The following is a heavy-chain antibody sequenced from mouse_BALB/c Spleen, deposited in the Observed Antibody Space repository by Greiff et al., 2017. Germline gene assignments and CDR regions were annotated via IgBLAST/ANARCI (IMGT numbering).Heavy chain of an antibody. CDR2: ISSGGST. V-gene: IGHV5-6-5*01. Sequence: EVQGVESGGGLVKPGGSLTLSCAASGFTFSSYAMSWVRQTPEKRLEWVASISSGGSTYYPDSVKGRFTISRDNARNFLYLQMSSLRSEDTAMYYCAREGYYAMDYWGQGTSVTVSS. CDR3: AREGYYAMDY. J-gene: IGHJ4*01. CDR1: GFTFSSYA.